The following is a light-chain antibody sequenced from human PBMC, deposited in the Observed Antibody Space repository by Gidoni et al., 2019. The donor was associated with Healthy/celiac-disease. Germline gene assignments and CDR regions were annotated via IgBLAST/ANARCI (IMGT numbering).Light chain of an antibody. V-gene: IGKV3-15*01. J-gene: IGKJ1*01. CDR1: QSVSSN. CDR3: QQYNNWPPWT. Sequence: EIAMTQSPATLSVSPGERPTLSCRASQSVSSNLAWYQQKPGQAPRLLIYGASTRATGIPARFSGSGSGTEFTLTISSLQSEDFAVYYCQQYNNWPPWTFGQGTKVEIK. CDR2: GAS.